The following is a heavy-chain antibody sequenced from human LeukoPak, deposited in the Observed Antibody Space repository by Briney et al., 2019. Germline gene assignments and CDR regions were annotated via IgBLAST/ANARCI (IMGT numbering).Heavy chain of an antibody. CDR2: IIPIFGTA. CDR1: GGTCSSYA. V-gene: IGHV1-69*05. CDR3: ARALRGVLTMIVDAVAFDI. D-gene: IGHD3-22*01. Sequence: SVKVSCKASGGTCSSYAISWVRQAPGQGLEWMGRIIPIFGTANYAQKFQGRVTITSDESTSTAYMELSSLRSEDTAVYYGARALRGVLTMIVDAVAFDIWGQGTVVTVSS. J-gene: IGHJ3*02.